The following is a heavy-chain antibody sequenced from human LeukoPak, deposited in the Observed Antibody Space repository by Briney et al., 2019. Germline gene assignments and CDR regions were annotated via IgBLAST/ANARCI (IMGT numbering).Heavy chain of an antibody. Sequence: SETLSLTCAVYGGSFSDYYWNWIRQPPGKGLEWIGEINHSGSTNYNPSLKSRVTISVDTSKNQFSLKLSSVTAADTAVYYCARDLGFGELLPNYWGQGTLVTVSS. CDR3: ARDLGFGELLPNY. V-gene: IGHV4-34*01. D-gene: IGHD3-10*01. CDR2: INHSGST. J-gene: IGHJ4*02. CDR1: GGSFSDYY.